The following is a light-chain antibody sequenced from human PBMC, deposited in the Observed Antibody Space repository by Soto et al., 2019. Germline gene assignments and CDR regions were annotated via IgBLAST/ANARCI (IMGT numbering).Light chain of an antibody. CDR3: SSYTSSSTYV. CDR1: SSDLGGYNY. CDR2: EVS. Sequence: QSALTQPASLSGSPGQSITISCTGTSSDLGGYNYVSWYQQHPGKAPKLMIYEVSNRPSGVSNRFSGSKSGNTASLTISGLQAEDEADYYCSSYTSSSTYVFGTGTKLTVL. V-gene: IGLV2-14*01. J-gene: IGLJ1*01.